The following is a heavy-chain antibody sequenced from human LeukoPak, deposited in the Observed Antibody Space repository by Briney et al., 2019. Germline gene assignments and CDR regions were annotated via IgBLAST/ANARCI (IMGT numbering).Heavy chain of an antibody. CDR2: INHSGST. V-gene: IGHV4-34*01. CDR3: ARDLRVVSYGYLQYYMDV. Sequence: PSETLSLTCAVYGGSFSGYYWSWIRQPPGKGLEWIGEINHSGSTNYNPSLKSRVTISVDTSKNQFSLKLSSVTAADTAVYYCARDLRVVSYGYLQYYMDVWGKGTTVTVSS. J-gene: IGHJ6*03. CDR1: GGSFSGYY. D-gene: IGHD5-18*01.